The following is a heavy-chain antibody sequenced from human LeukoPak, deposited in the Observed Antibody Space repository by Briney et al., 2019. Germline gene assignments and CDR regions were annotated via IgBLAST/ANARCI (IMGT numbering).Heavy chain of an antibody. D-gene: IGHD2-2*01. CDR1: GGSFSGYY. J-gene: IGHJ6*02. CDR2: IYYSGST. Sequence: SETLSLTCAVYGGSFSGYYWSWIRQPPGKGLEWIGSIYYSGSTYYNPSLKSRVTISVDTSKNQFSLKLSSVTAADTAVYYCARLRVPAARGAYYYGMDVWGQGTTVSVSS. V-gene: IGHV4-39*01. CDR3: ARLRVPAARGAYYYGMDV.